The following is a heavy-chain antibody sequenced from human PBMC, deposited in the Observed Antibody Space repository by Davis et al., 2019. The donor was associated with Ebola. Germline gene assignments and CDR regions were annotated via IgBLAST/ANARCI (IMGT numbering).Heavy chain of an antibody. J-gene: IGHJ3*01. CDR3: VRARSGGDRGYHGRALDF. D-gene: IGHD3-22*01. CDR1: GYTFTNYY. Sequence: ASVKVSCKASGYTFTNYYMHWVRQAPGQGLEWMGVINPSDGATSYTQKFQGRVTMVRDTSTSTVYMELSSLRSDDTAVYYCVRARSGGDRGYHGRALDFWGRGTMVTVSS. CDR2: INPSDGAT. V-gene: IGHV1-46*01.